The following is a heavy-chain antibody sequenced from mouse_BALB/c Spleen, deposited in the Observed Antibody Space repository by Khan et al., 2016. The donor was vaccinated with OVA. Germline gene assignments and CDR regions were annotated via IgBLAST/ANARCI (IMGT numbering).Heavy chain of an antibody. CDR1: GFSLTGYG. J-gene: IGHJ4*01. CDR3: ARADYGNYREAMDY. CDR2: IWGAGST. Sequence: QVQLKESGPGLVAPSQSLSITCTVSGFSLTGYGVNWVRQPPGKGLEWLGMIWGAGSTDYNSALKSRLILSKDNSKSQVFLKRNSLHTDDTAMYDCARADYGNYREAMDYWGQGTSVTVSS. D-gene: IGHD2-1*01. V-gene: IGHV2-6-7*01.